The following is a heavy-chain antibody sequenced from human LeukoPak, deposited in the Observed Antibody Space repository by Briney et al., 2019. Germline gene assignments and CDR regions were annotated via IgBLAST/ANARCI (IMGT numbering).Heavy chain of an antibody. CDR3: ASIAAFGAGY. CDR2: ISSSGSTI. J-gene: IGHJ4*02. Sequence: GGSLRLSCAASGFTFTNYEMNWFRQAPGKGLEWVSYISSSGSTIYYADSVKGRFTISRDNAKNSLYLQMNSLRAEDTAVYYCASIAAFGAGYWGQGTLVTVSS. V-gene: IGHV3-48*03. CDR1: GFTFTNYE. D-gene: IGHD6-25*01.